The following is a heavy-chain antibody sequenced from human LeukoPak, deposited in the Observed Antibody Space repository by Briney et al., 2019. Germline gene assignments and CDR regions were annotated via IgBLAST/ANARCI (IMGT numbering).Heavy chain of an antibody. CDR1: GYMFSNYA. CDR3: ARDFGY. D-gene: IGHD3-10*01. V-gene: IGHV3-30*04. J-gene: IGHJ4*02. CDR2: ISVDGTNQ. Sequence: GGSLRLSCAASGYMFSNYAMNWLRQSADKGLEWVTIISVDGTNQQYADSVKGRFTISRDNSNNMLFLQMRSLRREDTAVYYCARDFGYWGQGTLVTVSS.